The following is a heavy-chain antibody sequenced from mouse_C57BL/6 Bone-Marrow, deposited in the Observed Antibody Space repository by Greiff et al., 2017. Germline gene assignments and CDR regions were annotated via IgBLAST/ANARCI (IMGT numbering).Heavy chain of an antibody. V-gene: IGHV1-82*01. J-gene: IGHJ2*01. Sequence: VKLQESGPELVKPGASVKISCKASGYAFSSSWMNWVKQRPGKGLEWIGRIYPGDGDTNYNGKFKGTATLTADKSSSTAYLQLSSLTSEDSAVYFCARNGYFLFDYWGQGTTLTVSS. CDR2: IYPGDGDT. CDR3: ARNGYFLFDY. CDR1: GYAFSSSW. D-gene: IGHD2-3*01.